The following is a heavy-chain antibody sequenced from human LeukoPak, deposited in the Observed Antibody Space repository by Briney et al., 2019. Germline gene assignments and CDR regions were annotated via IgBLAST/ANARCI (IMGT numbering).Heavy chain of an antibody. D-gene: IGHD3-22*01. V-gene: IGHV3-7*01. J-gene: IGHJ4*02. Sequence: GSPRFSCAASGFSFRNHWMSWVCQAPGKGLEWVANIKEDGSEQFNVDSVRGRFTISRDNAKSSLFLLLNSLRDEDTAVYYCARDPVTGGYYDSSGYLDYWGQGTLVTVSS. CDR1: GFSFRNHW. CDR2: IKEDGSEQ. CDR3: ARDPVTGGYYDSSGYLDY.